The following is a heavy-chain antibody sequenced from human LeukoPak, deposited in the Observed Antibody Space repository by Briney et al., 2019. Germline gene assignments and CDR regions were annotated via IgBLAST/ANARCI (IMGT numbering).Heavy chain of an antibody. D-gene: IGHD1-26*01. CDR2: INSDGSST. V-gene: IGHV3-74*01. J-gene: IGHJ4*02. CDR3: VRGLDSGSYYTGGF. Sequence: GGSLRLSCAGSGXTFSNYWMHWVRQAPGKGLVWVSRINSDGSSTNYADSVKGRFTISRDNAKKTLYLQMDSLRAEDTAVYYCVRGLDSGSYYTGGFWGQGTLVTVSS. CDR1: GXTFSNYW.